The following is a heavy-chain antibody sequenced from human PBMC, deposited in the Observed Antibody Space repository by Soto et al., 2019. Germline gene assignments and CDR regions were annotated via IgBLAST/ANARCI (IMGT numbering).Heavy chain of an antibody. Sequence: QITLKESGPALMEPTQTLTLTCSLSGLSLSTRGVGVGWLRQAPGKALECLAIIYWDNDKRYIPSLKTRLTITKDTAKNEVFLTMTYLAPVDTAIDYCAPRVTDSTSYNVGWFDPWGQGTLVTVS. J-gene: IGHJ5*02. V-gene: IGHV2-5*02. CDR3: APRVTDSTSYNVGWFDP. CDR1: GLSLSTRGVG. CDR2: IYWDNDK. D-gene: IGHD6-13*01.